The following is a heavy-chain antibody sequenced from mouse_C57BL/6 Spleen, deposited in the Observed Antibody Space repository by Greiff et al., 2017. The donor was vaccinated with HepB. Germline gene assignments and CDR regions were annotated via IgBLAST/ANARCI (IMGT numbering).Heavy chain of an antibody. D-gene: IGHD2-5*01. J-gene: IGHJ4*01. CDR2: ISYDGSN. CDR3: ARAYYSKRDYYAMDY. Sequence: EVHLVESGPGLVKPSQSLSLTCSVTGYSITSGYYWNWIRQFPGNKLEWMGYISYDGSNNYNPSLKNRISITRDTSKNQFFLKLNSVTTEDTATYYCARAYYSKRDYYAMDYWGQGTSVTVSS. CDR1: GYSITSGYY. V-gene: IGHV3-6*01.